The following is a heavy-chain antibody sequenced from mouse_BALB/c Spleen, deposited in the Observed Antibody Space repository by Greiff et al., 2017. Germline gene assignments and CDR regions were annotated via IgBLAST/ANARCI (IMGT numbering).Heavy chain of an antibody. CDR2: ISYSGST. Sequence: ESGPGLVKPSQSLSLTCTVTGYSITSDYAWYWIRQLPGNKLEWMGYISYSGSTSYNPSLKSRISITRDTSKNQFFLQLNSVTTEDTATYYCARGGYYAMDYWGQGTSVTVSS. V-gene: IGHV3-2*02. CDR3: ARGGYYAMDY. CDR1: GYSITSDYA. J-gene: IGHJ4*01.